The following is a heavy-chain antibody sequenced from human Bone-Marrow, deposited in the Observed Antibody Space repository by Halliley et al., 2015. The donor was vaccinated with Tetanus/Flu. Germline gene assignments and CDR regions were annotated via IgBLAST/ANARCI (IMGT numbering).Heavy chain of an antibody. CDR1: GGSISSGNW. CDR3: ASSYNYGSTNYPRHYYGMDV. D-gene: IGHD3-10*01. CDR2: MYHSGST. J-gene: IGHJ6*02. Sequence: TLSLTCAVSGGSISSGNWWTWVRQPPGKGLEWIGEMYHSGSTNYNPSLNSRVTISVDTSKNQFSLKLSSVTAADTAVYYCASSYNYGSTNYPRHYYGMDVWGQGTTVTVSS. V-gene: IGHV4-4*02.